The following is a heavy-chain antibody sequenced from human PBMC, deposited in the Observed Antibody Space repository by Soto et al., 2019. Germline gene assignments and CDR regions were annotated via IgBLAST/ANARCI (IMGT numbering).Heavy chain of an antibody. V-gene: IGHV5-51*01. CDR1: GYSFTNYW. CDR2: IYPDDSDT. CDR3: ARLEWLSLAAWFDP. Sequence: GESLKISCKGSGYSFTNYWIGWVRQMPGKGLEWMGMIYPDDSDTKYSPSFQGQVTFSADKSINTAYLQWSSLKASDTAIYYCARLEWLSLAAWFDPWGQGTLVTVSS. D-gene: IGHD3-3*01. J-gene: IGHJ5*02.